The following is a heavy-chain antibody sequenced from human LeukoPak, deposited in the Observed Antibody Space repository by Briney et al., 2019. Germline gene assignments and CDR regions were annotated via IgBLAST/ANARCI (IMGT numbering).Heavy chain of an antibody. CDR3: ARDVSRYYSYDY. J-gene: IGHJ4*02. D-gene: IGHD4-11*01. V-gene: IGHV3-21*01. CDR2: ISSSSSYI. CDR1: GFTLSSYS. Sequence: GGSLRLSCAASGFTLSSYSMNWVRQAPGKGLEWVSSISSSSSYIYYADSVKGRFAISRDNAKNSLYLQMNSLRAEDTAVYYCARDVSRYYSYDYWGQGTLVTVSS.